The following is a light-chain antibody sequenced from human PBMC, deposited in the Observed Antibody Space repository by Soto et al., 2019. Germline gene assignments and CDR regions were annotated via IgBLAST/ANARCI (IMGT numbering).Light chain of an antibody. CDR2: DVS. CDR1: SADIGAFNY. J-gene: IGLJ2*01. CDR3: CSYSTTSALV. V-gene: IGLV2-14*03. Sequence: QSALTQPASVSGSPGQSITISCAGTSADIGAFNYVSWYQHHPDKAPKLLIYDVSARPSGVSTRFSASKSANTASLTISGLQADDEADYYCCSYSTTSALVFGGGTNLTVL.